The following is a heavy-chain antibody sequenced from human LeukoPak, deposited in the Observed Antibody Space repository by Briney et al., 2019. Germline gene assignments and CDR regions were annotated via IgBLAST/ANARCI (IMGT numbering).Heavy chain of an antibody. CDR2: IYFSGST. Sequence: SETLSVTCAVSGGSSTSYYWSWIRQPPGKGLEWIAYIYFSGSTNYNPSLKSRVIISIDTSTNQFSLKLSSVTAPDTALYFCARHIYGDSVAFDVWGQGTMVTVSS. D-gene: IGHD4-17*01. CDR1: GGSSTSYY. CDR3: ARHIYGDSVAFDV. J-gene: IGHJ3*01. V-gene: IGHV4-59*08.